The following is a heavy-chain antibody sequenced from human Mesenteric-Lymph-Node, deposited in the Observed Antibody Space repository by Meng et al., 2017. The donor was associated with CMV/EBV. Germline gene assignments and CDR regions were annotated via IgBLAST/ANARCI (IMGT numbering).Heavy chain of an antibody. CDR2: ITNSGSTI. D-gene: IGHD5-24*01. J-gene: IGHJ4*02. V-gene: IGHV3-11*04. Sequence: GESLKISCAASGFSFTDYYMSWIRQAPGKGLEWVSYITNSGSTIYYADSVKGRFTISRDNAKNSLYLQINNLRAEDTAVYYCARVRRKGWLQGGYFDSWGQGTLVTVSS. CDR1: GFSFTDYY. CDR3: ARVRRKGWLQGGYFDS.